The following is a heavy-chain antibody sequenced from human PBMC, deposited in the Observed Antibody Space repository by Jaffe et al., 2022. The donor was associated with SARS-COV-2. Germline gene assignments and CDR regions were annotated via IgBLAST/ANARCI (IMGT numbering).Heavy chain of an antibody. J-gene: IGHJ2*01. D-gene: IGHD3-22*01. Sequence: QVQLQESGPGLVKPSETLSLTCTVSGGSISSYYWSWIRQPPGKGLEWIGYIHYTGSTNYNPSLKSRVTISVDTSKNQFSLKLSSVTAADTALYHCARLRDHYDSSGYYWYFDLWGRGTLVTVSS. V-gene: IGHV4-59*01. CDR2: IHYTGST. CDR3: ARLRDHYDSSGYYWYFDL. CDR1: GGSISSYY.